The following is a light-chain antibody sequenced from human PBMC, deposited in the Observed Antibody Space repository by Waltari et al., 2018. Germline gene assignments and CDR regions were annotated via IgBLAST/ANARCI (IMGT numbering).Light chain of an antibody. V-gene: IGLV2-14*03. CDR1: SSDVGGFNY. Sequence: QSALAQPASVSGSPGQSITISCTGTSSDVGGFNYVSWYQQHPGKAPNLIIYSVTIRPAGVSDRFSGSKSGNTVSLGLQAEDEAYYCCSSYTSTSTWVFGRGTKLTVL. CDR3: SSYTSTSTWV. J-gene: IGLJ3*02. CDR2: SVT.